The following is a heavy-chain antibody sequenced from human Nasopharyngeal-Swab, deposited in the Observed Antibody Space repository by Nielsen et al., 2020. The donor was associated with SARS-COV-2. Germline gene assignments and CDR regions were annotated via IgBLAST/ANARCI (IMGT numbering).Heavy chain of an antibody. CDR2: ISAYNGNT. D-gene: IGHD3-10*01. Sequence: ASVKVSCKASGYTFTSYGISWVRQAPGQGLEWMGWISAYNGNTNYAQKLQGRVTMTRDTSTSTVYMELSSLRSEDTAVYYCAILYYYGSGSHSQFDYWGQGTLVTVSS. V-gene: IGHV1-18*01. J-gene: IGHJ4*02. CDR1: GYTFTSYG. CDR3: AILYYYGSGSHSQFDY.